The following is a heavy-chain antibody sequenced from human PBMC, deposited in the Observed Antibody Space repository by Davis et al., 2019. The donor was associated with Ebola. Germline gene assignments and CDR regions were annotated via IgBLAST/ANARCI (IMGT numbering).Heavy chain of an antibody. V-gene: IGHV4-59*08. CDR1: GGSIIGYY. J-gene: IGHJ3*02. D-gene: IGHD2-2*01. CDR2: IYYSGTT. CDR3: ARHSPSSAFDI. Sequence: MPSETLSLTCTVSGGSIIGYYWSWIRQPPGKGLEWIGYIYYSGTTNYNPSLKSRVAISLDTSRNQFSLRLSSVTAADTAVYYCARHSPSSAFDIWGQGTMLTVSS.